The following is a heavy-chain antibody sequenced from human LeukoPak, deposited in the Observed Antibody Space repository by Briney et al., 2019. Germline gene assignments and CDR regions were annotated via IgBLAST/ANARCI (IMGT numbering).Heavy chain of an antibody. V-gene: IGHV4-34*01. J-gene: IGHJ6*02. Sequence: RSETLSLTCAVYGGSFSGYYWSWIRQPPGKGLEWIGEINHSGSTNYNPSLKSRVTISVDTSKNQFSLKLSSVTAADTAVYYCARVGVVVAARNYYYYGMDVWGQGTTVTVSS. D-gene: IGHD2-15*01. CDR2: INHSGST. CDR3: ARVGVVVAARNYYYYGMDV. CDR1: GGSFSGYY.